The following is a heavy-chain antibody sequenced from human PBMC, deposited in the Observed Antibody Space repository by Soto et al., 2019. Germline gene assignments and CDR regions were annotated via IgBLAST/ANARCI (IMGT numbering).Heavy chain of an antibody. CDR1: GFPLRGYS. V-gene: IGHV3-23*01. CDR2: ISGSGYSR. D-gene: IGHD6-13*01. J-gene: IGHJ4*02. Sequence: EVQLLESGGGLVQPGGSLKISCAASGFPLRGYSLSWVRQSPGKGLEWVAGISGSGYSRYHAYSVMGLFSISRDNFKCTLYLALSILSAQDPAHYYCAKSRGDSWRTYFFDLWGQGTLVTVSS. CDR3: AKSRGDSWRTYFFDL.